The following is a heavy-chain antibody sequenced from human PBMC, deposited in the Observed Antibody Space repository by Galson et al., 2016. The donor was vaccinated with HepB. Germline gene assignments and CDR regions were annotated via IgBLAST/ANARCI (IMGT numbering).Heavy chain of an antibody. J-gene: IGHJ4*02. Sequence: SVKVSCKASGYTFRNYGISWVRQAPGQGLEWMGWISAYNGNTYYAQKIQGRVTMTTDTSTSTAYMELRNLKSDDTAVYYCARKPAIVTAGTWFPDYWGQGTLVTVSS. CDR3: ARKPAIVTAGTWFPDY. D-gene: IGHD6-13*01. V-gene: IGHV1-18*04. CDR2: ISAYNGNT. CDR1: GYTFRNYG.